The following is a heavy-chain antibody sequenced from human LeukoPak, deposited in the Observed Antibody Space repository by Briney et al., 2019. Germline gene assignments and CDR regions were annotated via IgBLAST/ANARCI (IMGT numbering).Heavy chain of an antibody. J-gene: IGHJ5*02. CDR1: GFTFSSYE. Sequence: GGSLRLSCAASGFTFSSYEMNWVRQAPGKGLEWVSYISSSGSTIYYADSVKGRFTISRDNAKNSLYLQMNSLRAEDTAVYYCARARLVLSWFDPWGQGTLVTVSS. CDR3: ARARLVLSWFDP. CDR2: ISSSGSTI. D-gene: IGHD6-19*01. V-gene: IGHV3-48*03.